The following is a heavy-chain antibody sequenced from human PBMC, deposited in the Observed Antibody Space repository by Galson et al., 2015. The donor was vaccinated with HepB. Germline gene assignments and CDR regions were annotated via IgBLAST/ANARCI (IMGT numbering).Heavy chain of an antibody. CDR3: AGRGYSYASRGGYFDY. Sequence: SVKVSCKASGYTFTSYGISWVRQAPGQGLEWMAWISAYNGNTNYAQKLQGRVTMATDTSTSTAYMELRGLRSDDTAVYYCAGRGYSYASRGGYFDYWGQGTLVTVTS. D-gene: IGHD5-18*01. V-gene: IGHV1-18*01. CDR1: GYTFTSYG. J-gene: IGHJ4*02. CDR2: ISAYNGNT.